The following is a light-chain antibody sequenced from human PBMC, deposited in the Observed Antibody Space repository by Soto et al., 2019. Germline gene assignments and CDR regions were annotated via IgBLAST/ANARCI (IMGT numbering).Light chain of an antibody. V-gene: IGLV2-14*01. CDR3: SSYTSSSTLYV. CDR2: EVS. Sequence: QSALTQPASMSGSPGQSITISCAGTSSDIGGYNYVSWYQQHPGKAPKVMIYEVSNRPSGVSNRFSGSKSGNTASLTISGLQAEDEADYYCSSYTSSSTLYVFGSGTKLTVL. J-gene: IGLJ1*01. CDR1: SSDIGGYNY.